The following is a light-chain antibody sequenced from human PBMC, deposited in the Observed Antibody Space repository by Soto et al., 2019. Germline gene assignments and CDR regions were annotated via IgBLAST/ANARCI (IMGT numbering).Light chain of an antibody. J-gene: IGLJ2*01. Sequence: QSALTQPASVSGSPGQSITISCTGTSSDVGTYNLVSWYQQHPGKAPKLMISEDSKRPSGVSSRFSGSKSGNTASLTISGLQAEDEADYYCSSYSDSTTSYVIFGGGTKLTVL. CDR1: SSDVGTYNL. CDR2: EDS. V-gene: IGLV2-14*02. CDR3: SSYSDSTTSYVI.